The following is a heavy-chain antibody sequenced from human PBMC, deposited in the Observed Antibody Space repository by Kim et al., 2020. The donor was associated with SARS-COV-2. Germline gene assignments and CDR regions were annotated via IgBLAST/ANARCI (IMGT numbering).Heavy chain of an antibody. CDR2: INAGNGNT. CDR3: ARYVEDGYCSSTSCPPYGMDV. J-gene: IGHJ6*02. CDR1: GYTFTSYA. D-gene: IGHD2-2*01. V-gene: IGHV1-3*01. Sequence: ASVKVSCKASGYTFTSYAMHWVRQAPGQRLEWMGWINAGNGNTKYSQKFQGRVTITRDTSASTAYMELSSLRSEDTAVYYCARYVEDGYCSSTSCPPYGMDVWGQGTTVTVSS.